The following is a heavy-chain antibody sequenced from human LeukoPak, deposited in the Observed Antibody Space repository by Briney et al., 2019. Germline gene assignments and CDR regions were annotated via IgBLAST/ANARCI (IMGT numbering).Heavy chain of an antibody. V-gene: IGHV3-48*03. CDR1: GFTFSSYE. CDR2: ISSSGSTI. J-gene: IGHJ5*02. Sequence: GGSLRLSCAASGFTFSSYEMYWVRQAPGKGLEWVSYISSSGSTIYYADSVKGRFTISRDNAKNSLYLQMNSLRAEDTAVYYCARYGYCSGGSCFNNWFDPWGQGTLVTVSS. D-gene: IGHD2-15*01. CDR3: ARYGYCSGGSCFNNWFDP.